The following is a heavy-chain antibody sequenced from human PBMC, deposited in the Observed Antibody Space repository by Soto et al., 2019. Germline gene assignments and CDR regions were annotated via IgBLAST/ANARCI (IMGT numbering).Heavy chain of an antibody. V-gene: IGHV3-72*01. D-gene: IGHD2-15*01. CDR1: GFTFSDHY. CDR2: TRNKANGYST. CDR3: VIATPSVGFDS. Sequence: GGSLRLSCAVSGFTFSDHYMDWIRQIPGSGLEWIVRTRNKANGYSTEYAASVRGRFTVSRDDSRSSLNLQMDSLRVEDTAVYYCVIATPSVGFDSWGQGALVTVSS. J-gene: IGHJ4*02.